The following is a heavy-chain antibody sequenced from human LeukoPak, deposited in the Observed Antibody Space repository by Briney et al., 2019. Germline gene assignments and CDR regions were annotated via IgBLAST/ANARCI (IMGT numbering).Heavy chain of an antibody. D-gene: IGHD2-2*03. CDR1: GFTFSSYG. CDR2: IRYGGSNK. V-gene: IGHV3-30*02. J-gene: IGHJ4*02. CDR3: AKESLMDIVVVPAARSPFDY. Sequence: PGGSLRLSCAASGFTFSSYGMHWVRQAPGKGLEWVAFIRYGGSNKYYADSVKGRFTISRDNSKNTLYLQMNSLRAEDTAVYYCAKESLMDIVVVPAARSPFDYWGQGTLVTVSS.